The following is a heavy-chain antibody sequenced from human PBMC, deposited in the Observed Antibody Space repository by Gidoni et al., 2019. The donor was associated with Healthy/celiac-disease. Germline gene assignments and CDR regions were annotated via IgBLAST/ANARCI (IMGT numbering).Heavy chain of an antibody. CDR1: GGSISSYS. CDR3: ARTFEYSSSSGGYYYGMDV. Sequence: QVQLQESGPGLLKPSETLSLTCPVSGGSISSYSWSWIRQPPGKGLEWIGYIYYSGSTNYNPSLKSRVTISVDTSKNQFSLKLSSVTAADTAVYYCARTFEYSSSSGGYYYGMDVWGQGTTVTVSS. CDR2: IYYSGST. V-gene: IGHV4-59*01. D-gene: IGHD6-6*01. J-gene: IGHJ6*02.